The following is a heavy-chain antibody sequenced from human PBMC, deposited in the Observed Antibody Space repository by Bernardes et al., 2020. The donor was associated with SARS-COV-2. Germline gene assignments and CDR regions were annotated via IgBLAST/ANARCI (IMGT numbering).Heavy chain of an antibody. D-gene: IGHD3-3*01. CDR3: ARDLTYDFWSGYSRVFDY. CDR2: ISSSSSTI. J-gene: IGHJ4*02. Sequence: GGSLRLSCAASGFTFSSYSMNWVRQAPGKGLEWVSYISSSSSTIYYADSVKGRFTISRDNAKNSQYLQMNSLRAEDTAVYYCARDLTYDFWSGYSRVFDYWGQGTLVTVSS. V-gene: IGHV3-48*01. CDR1: GFTFSSYS.